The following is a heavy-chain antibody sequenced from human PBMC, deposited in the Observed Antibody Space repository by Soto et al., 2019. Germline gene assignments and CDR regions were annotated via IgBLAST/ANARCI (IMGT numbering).Heavy chain of an antibody. CDR1: GGSFSGYY. CDR3: ARHRHTYSSSWDTFGDYYYYYGMDV. CDR2: INYSGST. J-gene: IGHJ6*02. D-gene: IGHD6-13*01. V-gene: IGHV4-34*01. Sequence: SETLSLTCAVYGGSFSGYYWSWIRQPPGKGLEWIGEINYSGSTYYNPSLKSRVTISVDTSKNQFSLKLSSVTAADTAVYYCARHRHTYSSSWDTFGDYYYYYGMDVWGQGTTVTVSS.